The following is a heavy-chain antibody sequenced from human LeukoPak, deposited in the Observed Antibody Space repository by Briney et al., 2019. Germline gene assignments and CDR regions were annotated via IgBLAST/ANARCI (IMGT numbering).Heavy chain of an antibody. Sequence: SETLSLTCTVSSGSISYFYWNWIRQPPGKGLEWIGYIHYTGSTNYNPSLKSRVTISVDTSKNQFSLRLSSVTAADTAVYYCATYTNRLHYWGQGTLVTVSS. J-gene: IGHJ4*02. CDR3: ATYTNRLHY. D-gene: IGHD2-8*01. CDR1: SGSISYFY. V-gene: IGHV4-59*01. CDR2: IHYTGST.